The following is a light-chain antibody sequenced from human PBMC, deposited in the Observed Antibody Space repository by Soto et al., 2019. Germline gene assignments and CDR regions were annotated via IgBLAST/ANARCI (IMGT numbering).Light chain of an antibody. CDR2: SAS. Sequence: DFQMTQSPSSLSASVGDRVTITCQASQDISDFLNWYQQKPGAAPKLLIHSASTLQSGVPSRFSGSGSGTDFTLTISSVQPEDVASYYCQKYDSAPTFGPGTKVDIK. V-gene: IGKV1-27*01. J-gene: IGKJ1*01. CDR3: QKYDSAPT. CDR1: QDISDF.